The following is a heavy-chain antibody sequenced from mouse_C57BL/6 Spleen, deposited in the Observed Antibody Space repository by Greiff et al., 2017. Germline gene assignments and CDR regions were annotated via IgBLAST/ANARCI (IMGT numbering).Heavy chain of an antibody. Sequence: QVQLQQSGPGLVQPSQSLSITCTVSGFSLTSYGVHWVRQSPGKGLEWLGVIWSGGSTDYTAAFISRLSISKDNSKSHVFFKMNSLQADDTAIYYCARTVVPSSYWYFDVWGTGTTVTVSS. V-gene: IGHV2-2*01. CDR2: IWSGGST. CDR1: GFSLTSYG. D-gene: IGHD1-1*01. CDR3: ARTVVPSSYWYFDV. J-gene: IGHJ1*03.